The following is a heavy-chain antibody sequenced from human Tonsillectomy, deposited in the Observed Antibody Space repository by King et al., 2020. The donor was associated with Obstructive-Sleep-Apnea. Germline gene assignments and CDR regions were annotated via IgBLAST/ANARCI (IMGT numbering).Heavy chain of an antibody. CDR3: ARVAGSIDF. CDR2: MNPNSGNT. J-gene: IGHJ4*02. D-gene: IGHD2-15*01. V-gene: IGHV1-8*01. CDR1: GYTFTSWD. Sequence: QLVQSGAEVKKPGASVKVSCKASGYTFTSWDINWVRQASGQGLEWVGWMNPNSGNTGYPQKFKGRVTMTRDTSISTAYMELRRLRSEDTAIYYCARVAGSIDFWGQGTLVTVSS.